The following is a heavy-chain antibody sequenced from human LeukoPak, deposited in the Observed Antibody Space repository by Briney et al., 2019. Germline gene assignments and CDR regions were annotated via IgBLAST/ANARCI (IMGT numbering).Heavy chain of an antibody. CDR2: IYISGST. J-gene: IGHJ4*02. CDR1: GVSINTYY. CDR3: ASLYYDSGGYSRDY. D-gene: IGHD3-22*01. Sequence: SETLSLTCTVSGVSINTYYWSWIRQPAGKGLEWIGRIYISGSTNYNPSLKSRVTMSPDTSKNQLSLKLSSVTAADTAVYYCASLYYDSGGYSRDYWGQGTLVTVSS. V-gene: IGHV4-4*07.